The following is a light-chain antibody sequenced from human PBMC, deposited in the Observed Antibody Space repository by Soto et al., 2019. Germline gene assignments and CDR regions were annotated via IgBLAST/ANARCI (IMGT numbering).Light chain of an antibody. J-gene: IGLJ2*01. CDR1: SSNIGAGYD. V-gene: IGLV1-40*01. CDR2: GNS. CDR3: QSYDSSLSVV. Sequence: QSVLTQPPSVSGAPGQRVTISCTGRSSNIGAGYDVHWYQQLPGTAPKLLIYGNSNRPSGVPDRFSGSKSGTSASLAIPGLQAEDEADYYCQSYDSSLSVVFGGGTTHTVL.